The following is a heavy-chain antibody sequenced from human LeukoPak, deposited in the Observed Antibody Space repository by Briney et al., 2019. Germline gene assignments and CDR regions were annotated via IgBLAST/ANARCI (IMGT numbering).Heavy chain of an antibody. CDR1: GGSFSGYY. CDR2: IYSGGST. Sequence: ETLSLTCAVYGGSFSGYYWSWVRQAPGKGLEWVSVIYSGGSTYYADSVKGRFTISRDNSKNTLYLQMNSLRAEDTAVYYCARGGESSGYYFDYWGQGTLVTVSS. V-gene: IGHV3-53*01. J-gene: IGHJ4*02. D-gene: IGHD6-19*01. CDR3: ARGGESSGYYFDY.